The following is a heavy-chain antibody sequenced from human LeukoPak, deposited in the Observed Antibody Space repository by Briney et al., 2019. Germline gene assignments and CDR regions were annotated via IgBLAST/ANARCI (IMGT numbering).Heavy chain of an antibody. D-gene: IGHD3-22*01. CDR3: ARDQQRVVVAPFDY. V-gene: IGHV3-64*01. CDR1: GFTFSSHV. J-gene: IGHJ4*02. CDR2: ISSNGGST. Sequence: GGSLRLSCAASGFTFSSHVMSWVRQAPGKGLEYVSAISSNGGSTYYANSVKGRFTISRDNSKNTLYLQMGSLRAEDMAVYYCARDQQRVVVAPFDYWGQGTLVTVSS.